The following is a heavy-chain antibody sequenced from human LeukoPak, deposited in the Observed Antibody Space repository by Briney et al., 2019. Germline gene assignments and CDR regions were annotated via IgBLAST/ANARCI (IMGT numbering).Heavy chain of an antibody. V-gene: IGHV1-24*01. Sequence: AASVKVSCKVSGYTLTELSMHWVRQAPGKGLEWMGGFDPEDGETIYAQKFQGRVTMTRDTSTSTVYMELSSLRSEDTAVYYCAREDPGYDFWSAHIGYFDYWGQGALVTVSS. CDR3: AREDPGYDFWSAHIGYFDY. CDR2: FDPEDGET. CDR1: GYTLTELS. J-gene: IGHJ4*02. D-gene: IGHD3-3*01.